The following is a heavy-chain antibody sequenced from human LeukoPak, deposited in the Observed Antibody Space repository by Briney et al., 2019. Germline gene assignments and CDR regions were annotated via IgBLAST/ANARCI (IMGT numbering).Heavy chain of an antibody. CDR2: IYSSGST. D-gene: IGHD6-19*01. CDR3: ARGPRYSSRWYAGGYYSYRDV. CDR1: GGSISTSNYY. Sequence: SETLSLTCTVSGGSISTSNYYWAWIRQPPGKGLEWIGRIYSSGSTNYNPSLKSRVTISVDTSKNQFSLELTSVAAADSAVYYCARGPRYSSRWYAGGYYSYRDVGGKGTTVTVSS. J-gene: IGHJ6*03. V-gene: IGHV4-39*07.